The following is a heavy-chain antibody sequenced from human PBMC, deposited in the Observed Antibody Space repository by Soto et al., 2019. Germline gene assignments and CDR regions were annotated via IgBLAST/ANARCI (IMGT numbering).Heavy chain of an antibody. V-gene: IGHV4-4*09. CDR1: GGSISNYY. Sequence: SETRSLTCTASGGSISNYYWNWIRQPPGKGLEWIGHIYNGESTNYNPSLKSRVTISVDTSKNQFSLKLSSVTAADTAVYYCARRYGDYFDYWGQGTLVTVS. CDR3: ARRYGDYFDY. D-gene: IGHD4-17*01. J-gene: IGHJ4*02. CDR2: IYNGEST.